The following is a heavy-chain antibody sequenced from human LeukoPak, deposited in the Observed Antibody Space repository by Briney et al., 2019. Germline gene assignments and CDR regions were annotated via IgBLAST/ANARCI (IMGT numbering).Heavy chain of an antibody. CDR3: ARGCPPGWFDP. V-gene: IGHV1-8*01. CDR2: MNPNSGNT. J-gene: IGHJ5*02. CDR1: GYTFTSYD. D-gene: IGHD3-10*01. Sequence: ASLKVSCKASGYTFTSYDINWVRQATGQGLEWMGWMNPNSGNTGYAKKVQGRVTMTRNTSISTAYMELGSLRSEDTAVYYCARGCPPGWFDPWGQGTLVTVSS.